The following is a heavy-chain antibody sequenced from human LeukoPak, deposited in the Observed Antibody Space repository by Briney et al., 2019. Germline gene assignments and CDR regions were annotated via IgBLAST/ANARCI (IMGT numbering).Heavy chain of an antibody. D-gene: IGHD3-3*01. V-gene: IGHV4-59*01. CDR2: IYYSGST. J-gene: IGHJ3*02. CDR3: ARAITIFGVVIVDAFDI. CDR1: GGSISSYY. Sequence: PSETLSLTCTVSGGSISSYYWSWIRQPPGKGLEWIGYIYYSGSTNYNPSLKSRVTMSVDTSKNQFSLKLSSVTAADTAVYYCARAITIFGVVIVDAFDIWGQGTMVTVSS.